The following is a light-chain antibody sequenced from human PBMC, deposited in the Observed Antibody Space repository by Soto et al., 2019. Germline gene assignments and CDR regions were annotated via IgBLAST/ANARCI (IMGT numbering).Light chain of an antibody. CDR1: QSVSRN. V-gene: IGKV3-15*01. CDR2: GAS. Sequence: EIVLTQSPGTLSLSPGERATLSCRASQSVSRNLAWYQQRPGQAPRLLISGASTRATGIAARFSGSGSGTEFTLTISSLQSEDSALYYCQQYSNWPTFGQGTRLEIK. J-gene: IGKJ5*01. CDR3: QQYSNWPT.